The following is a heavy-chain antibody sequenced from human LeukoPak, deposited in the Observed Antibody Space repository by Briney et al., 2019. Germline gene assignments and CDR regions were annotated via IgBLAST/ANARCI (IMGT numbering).Heavy chain of an antibody. CDR3: ASGAVAGRFDY. CDR2: TRNKANNYTT. Sequence: PGGSLRLSCAASGFTFSDHYMDWLRQAPGKGLEWVGRTRNKANNYTTEYAASVKGRFTILRDDSKNSLYLQMNSLRTEDTAVYYCASGAVAGRFDYWGQGTLVTVSS. D-gene: IGHD6-19*01. J-gene: IGHJ4*02. CDR1: GFTFSDHY. V-gene: IGHV3-72*01.